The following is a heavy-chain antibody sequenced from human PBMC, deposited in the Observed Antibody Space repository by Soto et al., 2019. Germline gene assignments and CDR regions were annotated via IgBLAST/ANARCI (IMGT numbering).Heavy chain of an antibody. V-gene: IGHV3-74*01. D-gene: IGHD1-26*01. CDR3: VSGALSGGFSNYGS. J-gene: IGHJ5*02. Sequence: GGSLRLSCAASGFSFNDYWMHWVRQAPEQGLLWVSRIHMDGRTTTYADSVKGRFTISRDNANTMMYIQMNSLRVEDTDVYYCVSGALSGGFSNYGSWGQGALVTVSS. CDR2: IHMDGRTT. CDR1: GFSFNDYW.